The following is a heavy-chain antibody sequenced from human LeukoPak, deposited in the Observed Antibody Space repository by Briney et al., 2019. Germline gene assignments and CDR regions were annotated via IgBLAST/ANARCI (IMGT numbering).Heavy chain of an antibody. J-gene: IGHJ4*02. CDR3: TRARHGNCYWDH. CDR1: EYSFTNYW. D-gene: IGHD1-7*01. CDR2: IRPDDSDT. V-gene: IGHV5-51*01. Sequence: GESLKISCKDSEYSFTNYWIGWVRQIPGKGLEWVGIIRPDDSDTRYSPSFQGQVTISADKSTSTAYLQWSSLKASDTAMYYCTRARHGNCYWDHWGQGTLVTVSS.